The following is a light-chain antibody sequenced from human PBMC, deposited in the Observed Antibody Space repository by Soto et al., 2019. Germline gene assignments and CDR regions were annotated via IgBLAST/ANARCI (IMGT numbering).Light chain of an antibody. CDR1: QTIRGL. Sequence: EIVLTQSPATLSLSPGERATLSCRTSQTIRGLLNWYQQRPGQAPRLLIYDTSNRATDIPARFSGSGSGTDFILTISSLDPEDFAVYFCQQRHNWPITLGQGTRLDIK. J-gene: IGKJ5*01. CDR2: DTS. V-gene: IGKV3-11*01. CDR3: QQRHNWPIT.